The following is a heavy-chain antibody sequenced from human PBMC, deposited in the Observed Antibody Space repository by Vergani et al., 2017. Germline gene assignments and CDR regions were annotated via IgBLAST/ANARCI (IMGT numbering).Heavy chain of an antibody. Sequence: QVKLVESGGGVVQPGRSLRLSCAASGFTFSSYGMHWVRQAPGKGLEWVAVISYDGRNKYYADSVKGRFTISRDNSKNTLYLQMNSLRAEDTAVYYCAKGQPDGVDAFDIWGQGTMVTVSS. J-gene: IGHJ3*02. CDR3: AKGQPDGVDAFDI. CDR1: GFTFSSYG. CDR2: ISYDGRNK. V-gene: IGHV3-30*18. D-gene: IGHD1-14*01.